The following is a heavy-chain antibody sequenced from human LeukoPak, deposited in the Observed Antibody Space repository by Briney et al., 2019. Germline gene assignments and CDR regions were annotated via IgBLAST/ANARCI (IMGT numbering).Heavy chain of an antibody. Sequence: GASVKVSCKASGYTFTGYYLHWVRQAPGQGLEWMGWINPITGGTNYAQRFQGRVTMTRDTSISTVYMELSRLRSDDTAVYYCARDRWWELLFTPLDAFDIWGQGTMVTVSS. D-gene: IGHD1-26*01. CDR3: ARDRWWELLFTPLDAFDI. V-gene: IGHV1-2*02. J-gene: IGHJ3*02. CDR1: GYTFTGYY. CDR2: INPITGGT.